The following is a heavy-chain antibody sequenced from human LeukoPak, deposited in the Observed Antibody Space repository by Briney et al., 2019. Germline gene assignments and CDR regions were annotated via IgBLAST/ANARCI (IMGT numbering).Heavy chain of an antibody. CDR1: GFTFSNAW. V-gene: IGHV3-15*01. Sequence: GGSLRFSCAASGFTFSNAWMSWVAQAPGKGLVWVGRIKSKTDGGTTDYAAPVKGRFTISRDDSKNTLYLQMNSLKTEDTAVYYCTTSYYDYVWGSYRYQKYYFDYWGQGTLVTVSS. D-gene: IGHD3-16*02. J-gene: IGHJ4*02. CDR2: IKSKTDGGTT. CDR3: TTSYYDYVWGSYRYQKYYFDY.